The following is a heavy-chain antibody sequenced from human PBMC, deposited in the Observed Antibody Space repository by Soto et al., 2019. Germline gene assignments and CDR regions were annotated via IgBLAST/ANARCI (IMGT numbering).Heavy chain of an antibody. CDR3: AREVVGNTWPGIFDS. CDR2: VYTSGST. Sequence: WTWIRQTPRKELQWIGYVYTSGSTKYNSSLKSRVTISLDASNSQFSLTMSSVTAADTGVYYCAREVVGNTWPGIFDSWGQGTLVVVSS. J-gene: IGHJ4*02. V-gene: IGHV4-4*08.